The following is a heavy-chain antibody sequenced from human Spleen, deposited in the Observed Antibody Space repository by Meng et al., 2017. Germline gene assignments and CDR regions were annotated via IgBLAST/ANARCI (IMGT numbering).Heavy chain of an antibody. V-gene: IGHV4-34*01. D-gene: IGHD4-11*01. CDR2: INHSGGT. CDR1: GGSSSDYF. J-gene: IGHJ4*02. Sequence: WGAGLFSASAATSRRALVSGGSSSDYFCSWIRPPPGKGLEWIGEINHSGGTNYNPYLESRATISVDTSQNNLSLKLSSVTAADSAVYYCARGPTTMAHDFDYWGQGTLVTVSS. CDR3: ARGPTTMAHDFDY.